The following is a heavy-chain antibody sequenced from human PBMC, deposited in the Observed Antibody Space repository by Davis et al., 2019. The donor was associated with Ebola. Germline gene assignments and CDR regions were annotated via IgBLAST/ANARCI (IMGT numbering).Heavy chain of an antibody. J-gene: IGHJ6*02. Sequence: PGGSLRLSCAASGFTFSDHHMSWIRQAPGKGLEWVSYISSSGSTIYYADSVKGRFTISRDNAKNSLYLQMNSLRAEDTAVYYCARDSLQWLGLISNYGMDVWGQGTTVTVSS. CDR1: GFTFSDHH. CDR3: ARDSLQWLGLISNYGMDV. D-gene: IGHD6-19*01. CDR2: ISSSGSTI. V-gene: IGHV3-11*04.